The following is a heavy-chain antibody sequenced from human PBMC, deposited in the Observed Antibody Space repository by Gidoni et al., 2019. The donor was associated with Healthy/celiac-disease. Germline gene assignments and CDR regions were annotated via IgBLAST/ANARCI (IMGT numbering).Heavy chain of an antibody. CDR1: GFTFSRSA. D-gene: IGHD3-10*01. CDR2: IRSKANSYAT. V-gene: IGHV3-73*02. Sequence: EVQLVESGGGLVQPGGSLKLSCAASGFTFSRSAMHWVRQASGKGLEWVGRIRSKANSYATAYAASVKGRFTISRDDSKNTAYLQMNSLKTEDTAVYYCTGELYGSGSYSWGYWGQGTLVTVSS. CDR3: TGELYGSGSYSWGY. J-gene: IGHJ4*02.